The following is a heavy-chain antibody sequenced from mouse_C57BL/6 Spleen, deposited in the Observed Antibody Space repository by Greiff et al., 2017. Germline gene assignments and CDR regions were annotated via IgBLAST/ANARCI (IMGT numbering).Heavy chain of an antibody. V-gene: IGHV1-26*01. Sequence: EVQLQQSGPELVKLGASVKISCTASGYTFTDSYMNWVKQSHGQSLEWIGDINPDNGGTSYNQKFKGKATLTVDKSSSTADMELRSLTSEDSAVYYCASRGEWFAYWGQGTLVTVSA. CDR1: GYTFTDSY. CDR3: ASRGEWFAY. J-gene: IGHJ3*01. CDR2: INPDNGGT.